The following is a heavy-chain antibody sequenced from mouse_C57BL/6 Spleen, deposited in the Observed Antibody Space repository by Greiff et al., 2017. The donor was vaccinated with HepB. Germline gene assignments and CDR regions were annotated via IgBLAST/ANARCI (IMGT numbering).Heavy chain of an antibody. Sequence: QVQLQQPGAELVRPGTSVKLSCKASGYTFTSYWMHWVKQRPGQGLEWIGVIDPSDSYTNYNQKFKGKATLTVDTSSSTAYMQLSSLTAEDSAVYYCARKGDDGSSPWFAYWGQGTLVTVSA. D-gene: IGHD1-1*01. CDR1: GYTFTSYW. CDR3: ARKGDDGSSPWFAY. J-gene: IGHJ3*01. CDR2: IDPSDSYT. V-gene: IGHV1-59*01.